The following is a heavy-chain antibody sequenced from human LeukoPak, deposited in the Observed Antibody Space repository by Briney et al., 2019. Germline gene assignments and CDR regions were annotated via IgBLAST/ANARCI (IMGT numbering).Heavy chain of an antibody. CDR3: ARDYDSSGYYYSSWFDP. CDR2: INPNSGGT. CDR1: GYTFTGYY. Sequence: ASVTVSCKASGYTFTGYYMHWVRQAPGQGLEWMGWINPNSGGTNYAQKFQGRVTMTRDTSISTAYMELSRLRSDDTAVYYCARDYDSSGYYYSSWFDPWGQGTLVTVSS. J-gene: IGHJ5*02. D-gene: IGHD3-22*01. V-gene: IGHV1-2*02.